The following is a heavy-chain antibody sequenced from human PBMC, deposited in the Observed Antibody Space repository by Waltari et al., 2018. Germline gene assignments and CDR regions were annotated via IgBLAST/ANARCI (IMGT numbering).Heavy chain of an antibody. D-gene: IGHD3-22*01. J-gene: IGHJ3*02. CDR1: GYTFTGYY. CDR2: SNPNSGGT. Sequence: QVQLVQSGAEVKKPGASVKVSCKASGYTFTGYYMHWVQQAPGQGLEWMGGSNPNSGGTNYAQKFQGRVTMTRETSISPAYMELSRLRSDDTAVYYCAILEPPYYYDSIGAFDIWGQGTMVTVSS. V-gene: IGHV1-2*02. CDR3: AILEPPYYYDSIGAFDI.